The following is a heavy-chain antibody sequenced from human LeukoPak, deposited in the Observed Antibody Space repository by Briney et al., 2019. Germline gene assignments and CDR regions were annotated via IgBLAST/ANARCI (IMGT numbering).Heavy chain of an antibody. CDR3: ARDNYILTGYYNAFDI. CDR2: IYDGGST. J-gene: IGHJ3*02. Sequence: AGSLRLSCAASGSTVSSYFMSWVRQAPGKGLEWVSVIYDGGSTDYADSVKGRFTISRDNSKSTLYLQMNSLRAEDTAVYYCARDNYILTGYYNAFDIWGQGTLVTVSS. CDR1: GSTVSSYF. D-gene: IGHD3-9*01. V-gene: IGHV3-53*01.